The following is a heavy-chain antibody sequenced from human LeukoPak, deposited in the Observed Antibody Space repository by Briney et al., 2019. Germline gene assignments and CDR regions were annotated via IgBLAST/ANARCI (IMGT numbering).Heavy chain of an antibody. CDR3: ARDLSRSRPDCSGGSCYSVY. CDR2: ISYDGSNK. J-gene: IGHJ4*02. Sequence: GGSLRLSCAASGFTFSSYAMHWVRQAPGKGLEWVAVISYDGSNKYYADSVKGRFTISRDNSKNTLYLQMNSLRAEDTAVYYCARDLSRSRPDCSGGSCYSVYWAQGTLVTVSS. V-gene: IGHV3-30*04. D-gene: IGHD2-15*01. CDR1: GFTFSSYA.